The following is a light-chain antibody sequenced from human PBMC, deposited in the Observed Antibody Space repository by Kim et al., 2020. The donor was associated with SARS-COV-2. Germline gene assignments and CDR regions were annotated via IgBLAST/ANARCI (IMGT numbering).Light chain of an antibody. Sequence: PGQTARITCSGDAMTKQYAYWYQQKPGQAPVLVIYKDSERPSGIPERFSGSSSGTTVTLTISGVQAEDEADYYCQSADSSGTYVVFGGGTQLTVL. J-gene: IGLJ2*01. CDR2: KDS. V-gene: IGLV3-25*03. CDR1: AMTKQY. CDR3: QSADSSGTYVV.